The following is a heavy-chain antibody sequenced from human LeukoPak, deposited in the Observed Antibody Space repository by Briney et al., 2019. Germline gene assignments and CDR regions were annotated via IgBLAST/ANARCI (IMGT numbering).Heavy chain of an antibody. V-gene: IGHV3-11*01. D-gene: IGHD5-18*01. CDR1: GLIFSDYY. Sequence: PGGSLRLSCAASGLIFSDYYMNWIRRAPGKGLEWVADISDDGRTVYYADSVKGRFTISRDTAKNSLFLQMDGLRAEDTAVYYCTRGPALALWGQGTLVTVSS. J-gene: IGHJ4*02. CDR3: TRGPALAL. CDR2: ISDDGRTV.